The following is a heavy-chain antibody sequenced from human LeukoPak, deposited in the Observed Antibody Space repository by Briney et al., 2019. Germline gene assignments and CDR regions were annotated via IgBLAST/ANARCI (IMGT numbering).Heavy chain of an antibody. CDR1: GFTFSSYG. Sequence: GGSLRLSCAASGFTFSSYGMHWVRQAPGKGLEWVAVIWYDGSNKYYGDSVKGRFTISRDNSRNTPYLQMTSLRAEDTAVYYCARVLWFGEVLKGDAFDIWGQGTMVTVSS. V-gene: IGHV3-33*01. CDR2: IWYDGSNK. CDR3: ARVLWFGEVLKGDAFDI. J-gene: IGHJ3*02. D-gene: IGHD3-10*01.